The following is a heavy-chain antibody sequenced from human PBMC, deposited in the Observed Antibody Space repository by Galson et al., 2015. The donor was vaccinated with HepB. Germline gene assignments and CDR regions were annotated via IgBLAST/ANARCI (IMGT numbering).Heavy chain of an antibody. Sequence: SETLSLTCTVSGGSISGYYWSWIRQPPGKGLEWIGYIYYSGSTNYNPSLKSRVTISVDTSKNQFSLKLSSVTAADTAVYYCASYGDYPNWYFDLWGRGTLVTASS. CDR3: ASYGDYPNWYFDL. J-gene: IGHJ2*01. CDR1: GGSISGYY. CDR2: IYYSGST. V-gene: IGHV4-59*08. D-gene: IGHD4-17*01.